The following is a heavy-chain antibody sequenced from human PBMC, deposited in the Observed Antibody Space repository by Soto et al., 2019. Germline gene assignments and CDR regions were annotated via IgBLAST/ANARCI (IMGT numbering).Heavy chain of an antibody. CDR2: ISSSGSTI. Sequence: GGSLRLSCAASGFTFSDYYMSWIRQAPGKGLEWVSYISSSGSTIYYADSVKGRFTISRDNAKNSLYLQMNSLRAEDTAVYYCARDGTSDFDWLSKYYFDYWGQGTLVTVSS. CDR3: ARDGTSDFDWLSKYYFDY. J-gene: IGHJ4*02. D-gene: IGHD3-9*01. CDR1: GFTFSDYY. V-gene: IGHV3-11*01.